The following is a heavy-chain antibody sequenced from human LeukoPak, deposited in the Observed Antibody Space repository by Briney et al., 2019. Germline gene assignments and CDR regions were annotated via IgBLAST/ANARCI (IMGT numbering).Heavy chain of an antibody. J-gene: IGHJ6*03. CDR3: ARAGLYYYYMDV. D-gene: IGHD6-19*01. CDR2: MNPNSGNT. Sequence: ASVKVSCKASGYTFTGYYMHWVRQATGQGLEWMGWMNPNSGNTGYAQKFQGRVTMTRNTSISTAYMELSSLRSEDTAVYYCARAGLYYYYMDVWGKGTTVTVSS. V-gene: IGHV1-8*02. CDR1: GYTFTGYY.